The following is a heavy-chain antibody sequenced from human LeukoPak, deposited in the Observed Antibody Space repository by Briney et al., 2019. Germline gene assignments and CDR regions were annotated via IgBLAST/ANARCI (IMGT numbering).Heavy chain of an antibody. CDR2: IWYDGSNK. CDR1: GFTFSSYG. V-gene: IGHV3-33*01. D-gene: IGHD3-3*01. Sequence: PGGSLRLSCAASGFTFSSYGMHWVRQAPGKGLEWVAVIWYDGSNKYYADSVKGRFTISRDNSKNTLSLQMNSLRAEDTAVYYCARGGYDFWSGYRIDYWGQGALVTVSS. J-gene: IGHJ4*02. CDR3: ARGGYDFWSGYRIDY.